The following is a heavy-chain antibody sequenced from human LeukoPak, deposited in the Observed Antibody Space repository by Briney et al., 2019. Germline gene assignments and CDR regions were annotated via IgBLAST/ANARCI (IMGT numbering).Heavy chain of an antibody. J-gene: IGHJ4*02. CDR1: GGSISSSSYD. D-gene: IGHD3-10*01. Sequence: TPSETLSLTCTVAGGSISSSSYDSGWIRQPPGKGLEWIGSMYYSGSTYYTPSLKRLVPISVDTSKNQFSLKLNSVTATDTAVYSCVRLAKEDSGRSVVDFWGQGTMVAVS. CDR2: MYYSGST. V-gene: IGHV4-39*01. CDR3: VRLAKEDSGRSVVDF.